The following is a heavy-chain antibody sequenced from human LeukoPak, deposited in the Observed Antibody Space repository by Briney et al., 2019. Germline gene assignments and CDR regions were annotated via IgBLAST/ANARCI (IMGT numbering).Heavy chain of an antibody. CDR2: ITGSGDST. V-gene: IGHV3-23*01. D-gene: IGHD3-3*01. J-gene: IGHJ4*02. Sequence: GGSLRLSCAASGFTFSSYTMSWVCQAPGKGLKWVSVITGSGDSTYYADSVKGRFTISRDNSKKTLYLQMNSLRADDSAVYYCANRKTFGFDSWGQGILVTVSS. CDR3: ANRKTFGFDS. CDR1: GFTFSSYT.